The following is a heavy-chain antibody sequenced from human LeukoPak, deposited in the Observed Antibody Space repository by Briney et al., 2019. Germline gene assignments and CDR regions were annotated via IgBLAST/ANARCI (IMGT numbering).Heavy chain of an antibody. J-gene: IGHJ4*02. CDR3: ARPPSGSYLGY. V-gene: IGHV4-39*01. Sequence: PSETLSLTCTVSGGSIGSSSYYWGWIRQPPGKGLEWIGSIYYSGSTYYNPSLKSRVTISVDTSRNQFSLKLSSVTAADAAVYYCARPPSGSYLGYWGQGTLVTVSS. CDR2: IYYSGST. D-gene: IGHD1-26*01. CDR1: GGSIGSSSYY.